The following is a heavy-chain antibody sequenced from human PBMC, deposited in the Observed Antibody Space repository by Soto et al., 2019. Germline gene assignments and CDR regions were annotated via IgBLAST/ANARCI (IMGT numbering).Heavy chain of an antibody. J-gene: IGHJ3*02. V-gene: IGHV3-15*01. CDR3: TTEQDYGDWGNAFDI. CDR1: GFIFSNAW. CDR2: IKSKTDGGTT. D-gene: IGHD4-17*01. Sequence: GGFLRLSCAASGFIFSNAWMSWVRQAPGKGLEWVGRIKSKTDGGTTDYAAPVKGRFTISRDDSKNTLYLQMNSLKTEDTAVYYCTTEQDYGDWGNAFDIWGQGTMVTVSS.